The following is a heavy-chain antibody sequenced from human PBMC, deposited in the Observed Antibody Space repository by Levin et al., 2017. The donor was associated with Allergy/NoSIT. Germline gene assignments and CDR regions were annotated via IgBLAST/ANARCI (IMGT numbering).Heavy chain of an antibody. V-gene: IGHV3-33*01. CDR1: GFTFSSYG. CDR2: IWYDGSNK. CDR3: ARAGPFAVAGTFYYYYGMDV. J-gene: IGHJ6*02. Sequence: GGSLKISCAASGFTFSSYGMHWVRQAPGKGLEWVAVIWYDGSNKYYADSVKGRFTISRDNSKNTLYPQMNSLRAEDTAVYYCARAGPFAVAGTFYYYYGMDVWGQGTTVTVSS. D-gene: IGHD6-19*01.